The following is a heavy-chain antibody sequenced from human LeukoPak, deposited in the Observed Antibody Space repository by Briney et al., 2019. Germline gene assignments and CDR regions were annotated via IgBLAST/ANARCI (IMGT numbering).Heavy chain of an antibody. CDR3: ARAGLRDKTKFDY. V-gene: IGHV1-8*01. D-gene: IGHD4-17*01. J-gene: IGHJ4*02. Sequence: ASVKVSCKASGYTFTSYDINWVRQATGQGLEWMGWMNPNSGNTGYAQKFQGRVTMTRDTSISTAYMELSSLRSEDTAVYYCARAGLRDKTKFDYWGQGTPVTVSS. CDR2: MNPNSGNT. CDR1: GYTFTSYD.